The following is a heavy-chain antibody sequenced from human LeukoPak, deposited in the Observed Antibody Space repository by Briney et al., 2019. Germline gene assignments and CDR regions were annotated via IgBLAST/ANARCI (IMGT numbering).Heavy chain of an antibody. Sequence: ASVKVSCKASGYTFTGYYMHWVRQAPGQGLEWMGWINPNSGGTNYAQKFQGRVTMTRDTSISTAYMELSRLRSDDTAVYYCARDDHLGYCSGGSCPAGYWGQGTLVTVSS. CDR2: INPNSGGT. D-gene: IGHD2-15*01. J-gene: IGHJ4*02. V-gene: IGHV1-2*02. CDR1: GYTFTGYY. CDR3: ARDDHLGYCSGGSCPAGY.